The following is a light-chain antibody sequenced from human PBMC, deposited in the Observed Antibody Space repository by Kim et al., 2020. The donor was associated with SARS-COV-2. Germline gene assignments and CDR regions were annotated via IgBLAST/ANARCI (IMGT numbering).Light chain of an antibody. CDR1: SRDVGKYTL. Sequence: SITSSCTGTSRDVGKYTLVSWYQQRPSKAPKLIIFEVNKRPSGVSNRFSGSKSGDTATLTISGLQAEDKSDYYCCSYAGSSTFVIFGGGNQLTVL. V-gene: IGLV2-23*02. CDR3: CSYAGSSTFVI. J-gene: IGLJ2*01. CDR2: EVN.